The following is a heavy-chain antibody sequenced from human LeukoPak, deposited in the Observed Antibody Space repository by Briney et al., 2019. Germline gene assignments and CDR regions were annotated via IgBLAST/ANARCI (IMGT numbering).Heavy chain of an antibody. CDR2: ISGSGGST. J-gene: IGHJ4*02. CDR3: AKSPIAAAGNFDY. V-gene: IGHV3-23*01. D-gene: IGHD6-13*01. Sequence: PGGSLRLSCGASGFTFSSYSMNWVRQAPGKGLEWVSAISGSGGSTYYADSVKGRFTISRDNSKNTLYLQMNSLRAEDTAVYYCAKSPIAAAGNFDYWGQGTLVTVSS. CDR1: GFTFSSYS.